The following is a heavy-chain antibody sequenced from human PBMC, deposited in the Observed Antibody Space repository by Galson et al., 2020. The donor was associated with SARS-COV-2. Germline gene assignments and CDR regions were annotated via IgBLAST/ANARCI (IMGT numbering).Heavy chain of an antibody. CDR3: AKDIPSRVEWLGRYYYYGMDV. V-gene: IGHV3-43*01. CDR1: GFTFDDYT. CDR2: ISWDGGST. J-gene: IGHJ6*02. Sequence: GGSLRLSCAASGFTFDDYTMHWVRQAPGKGLEWVSLISWDGGSTYYADSVKGRFTISRDNSKNSLYLQMNSLRTEDTALYYCAKDIPSRVEWLGRYYYYGMDVWGQGTTVTVSS. D-gene: IGHD6-19*01.